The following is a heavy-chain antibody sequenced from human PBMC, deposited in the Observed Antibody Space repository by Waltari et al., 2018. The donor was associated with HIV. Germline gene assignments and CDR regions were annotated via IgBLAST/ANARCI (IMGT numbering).Heavy chain of an antibody. CDR1: GGTLSSYA. V-gene: IGHV1-69*01. J-gene: IGHJ6*02. CDR2: IIPAFGTA. Sequence: QVQLVQSGAQVKKPGSSVRVSSKVSGGTLSSYAINWVRQAPRQGLEWMGGIIPAFGTANYAERFQGRVTITADEYTSTAYMDLSSLRSEDTAVYFCARDHRGNKLLYGMDVWGQGTTVTV. CDR3: ARDHRGNKLLYGMDV.